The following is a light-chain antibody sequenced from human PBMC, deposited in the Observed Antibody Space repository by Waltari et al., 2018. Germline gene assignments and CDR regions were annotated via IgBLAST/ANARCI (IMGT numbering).Light chain of an antibody. CDR1: QSVRRY. J-gene: IGKJ5*01. V-gene: IGKV3-11*01. Sequence: EIVLTQSPATLPLSPGDRATLSCRASQSVRRYLAWYQQKPGQAPRLLIYDASNRATGIPARFSGSGSGTDFTLTISSLESEDFAVYYCQQRSSWPRITFGQGTRLEIK. CDR2: DAS. CDR3: QQRSSWPRIT.